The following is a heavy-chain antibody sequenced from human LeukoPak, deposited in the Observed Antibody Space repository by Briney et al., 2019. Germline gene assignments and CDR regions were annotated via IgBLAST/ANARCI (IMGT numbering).Heavy chain of an antibody. CDR3: SSPAHDFDFWSGYYSY. V-gene: IGHV3-73*01. J-gene: IGHJ4*02. CDR1: GFTFSDSA. D-gene: IGHD3-3*01. CDR2: IRGTANTYAT. Sequence: GGSLRLSCAASGFTFSDSAIHWVRQAAGKGLEWVGRIRGTANTYATAYSASVRGRFTISRDDSKNTAYLQMNSLKSQHTAVYYCSSPAHDFDFWSGYYSYWGQGTLVSVSS.